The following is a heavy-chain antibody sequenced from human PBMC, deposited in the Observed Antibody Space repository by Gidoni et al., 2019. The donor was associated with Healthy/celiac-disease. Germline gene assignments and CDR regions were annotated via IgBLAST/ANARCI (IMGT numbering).Heavy chain of an antibody. D-gene: IGHD1-26*01. Sequence: LSCAASGFTFSSYAMHWVRQAPGKGLEWVAVISYDGSNKYYADSVKGRFTISRDNSKNTLYLQMNSLRAEDTAVYYCARSDHEEGLGRSGSYGEGVDYWGQGTLVTVSS. CDR3: ARSDHEEGLGRSGSYGEGVDY. V-gene: IGHV3-30-3*01. CDR2: ISYDGSNK. CDR1: GFTFSSYA. J-gene: IGHJ4*02.